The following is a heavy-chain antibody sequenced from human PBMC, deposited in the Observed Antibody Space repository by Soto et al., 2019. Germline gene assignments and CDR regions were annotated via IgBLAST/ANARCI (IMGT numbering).Heavy chain of an antibody. CDR2: IWYDGSNK. J-gene: IGHJ4*02. V-gene: IGHV3-33*01. CDR3: ASLGYCSSTSCQGVDY. D-gene: IGHD2-2*01. Sequence: GGSLRLSCAASGFTFSSYGMHWVRQAPGKGLEWVAVIWYDGSNKYYADSVKGRFTISRDNSKNTLYLQMNSLRAEDTAVYYCASLGYCSSTSCQGVDYWGQGTLVTVSS. CDR1: GFTFSSYG.